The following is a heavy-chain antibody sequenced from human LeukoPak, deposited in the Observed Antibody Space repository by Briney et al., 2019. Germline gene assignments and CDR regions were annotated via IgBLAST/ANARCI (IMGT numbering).Heavy chain of an antibody. CDR2: IIPIFGTA. D-gene: IGHD3-16*01. CDR3: ARVYDGYYYYYMDV. CDR1: GGTFSSYA. V-gene: IGHV1-69*01. Sequence: GASVKVSCKASGGTFSSYAISWVRQAPGQGLEWMGGIIPIFGTANYAQKFQGRVTVTADDSTSTAYMELSSLRSEDTAVYYCARVYDGYYYYYMDVWGKGTTVTVSS. J-gene: IGHJ6*03.